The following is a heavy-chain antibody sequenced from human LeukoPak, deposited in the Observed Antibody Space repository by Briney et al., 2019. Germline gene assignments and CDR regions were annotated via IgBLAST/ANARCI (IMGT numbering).Heavy chain of an antibody. Sequence: PSETLSLTCTVSGGSISSGSYYWSWIRQPAGKGLEWIGRIYTSGSTNYNPSLKSRVTISVDTSKNQFSLKLSSVTAADTAVYYCARHPAAAGRMYYFDYWGQGTLVTVSS. J-gene: IGHJ4*02. D-gene: IGHD6-13*01. CDR1: GGSISSGSYY. CDR3: ARHPAAAGRMYYFDY. V-gene: IGHV4-61*02. CDR2: IYTSGST.